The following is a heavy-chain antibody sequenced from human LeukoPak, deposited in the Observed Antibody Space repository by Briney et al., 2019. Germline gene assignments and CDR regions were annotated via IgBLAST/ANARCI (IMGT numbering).Heavy chain of an antibody. V-gene: IGHV3-74*01. Sequence: GGSLRLSCEASGFTFSSFWMHWVRQAPGKGLVWVARIKGDGITTNYADPAKGRFTVSRDNAKNTVYLQMNSLRDEDTAVYYCARLLWFGESWFDPWGQGTLVTVSS. CDR1: GFTFSSFW. D-gene: IGHD3-10*01. J-gene: IGHJ5*02. CDR3: ARLLWFGESWFDP. CDR2: IKGDGITT.